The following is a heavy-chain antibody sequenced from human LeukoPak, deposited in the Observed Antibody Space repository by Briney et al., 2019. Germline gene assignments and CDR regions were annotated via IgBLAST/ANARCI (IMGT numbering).Heavy chain of an antibody. CDR2: ISGSGGST. V-gene: IGHV3-23*01. D-gene: IGHD3-9*01. CDR3: AKVYYDILTGYLDY. J-gene: IGHJ4*02. Sequence: GGSLRLSCAASGFTFGSYAMSWVRQAPGKGLEWVSAISGSGGSTYYADSVKGRFTISRDNSKNTLYLQMNSLRAEDTAVYYCAKVYYDILTGYLDYWGQGTLVTVSS. CDR1: GFTFGSYA.